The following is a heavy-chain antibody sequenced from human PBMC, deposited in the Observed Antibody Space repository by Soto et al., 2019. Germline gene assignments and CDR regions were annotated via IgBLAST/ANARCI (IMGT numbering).Heavy chain of an antibody. D-gene: IGHD6-19*01. J-gene: IGHJ6*02. CDR2: ISARDGYR. Sequence: ASVKVSCKASGYSFTSYGISWVRQAPGQGLEWMGWISARDGYRKLAQKFLGRVTMTTDTSTTTAYMELWSLSSDDTAVYYCARSNSVVIAVDYYGMDVWGQGTTVTVSS. V-gene: IGHV1-18*01. CDR1: GYSFTSYG. CDR3: ARSNSVVIAVDYYGMDV.